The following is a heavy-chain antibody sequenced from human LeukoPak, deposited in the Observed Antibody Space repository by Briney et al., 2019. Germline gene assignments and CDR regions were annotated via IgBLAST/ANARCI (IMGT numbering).Heavy chain of an antibody. J-gene: IGHJ4*02. CDR3: ARAGYYDSSGYYYGGYFDY. CDR2: IIPIFGTA. V-gene: IGHV1-69*13. Sequence: ASVKVSCKASGGTFSSYAISWVRQAPGQGLEWMGGIIPIFGTANYAQKFQGRVTITADESTSTAYMELSSLRSEDTAVYCCARAGYYDSSGYYYGGYFDYWGQGTLVTVSS. D-gene: IGHD3-22*01. CDR1: GGTFSSYA.